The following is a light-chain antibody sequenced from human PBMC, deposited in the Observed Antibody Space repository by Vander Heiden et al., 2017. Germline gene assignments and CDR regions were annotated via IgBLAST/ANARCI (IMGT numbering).Light chain of an antibody. CDR3: HQEDDLPPT. J-gene: IGKJ4*01. CDR2: DAS. V-gene: IGKV1-33*01. Sequence: DIQMTQSPSSLSPSVGDRFTITCQASQDISNYLNWYQQKPGKTPKLLIYDASNRVTGVPSTFSGSGSGTDFTLTIISRQPEDVATSYCHQEDDLPPTFGGGTKVEIK. CDR1: QDISNY.